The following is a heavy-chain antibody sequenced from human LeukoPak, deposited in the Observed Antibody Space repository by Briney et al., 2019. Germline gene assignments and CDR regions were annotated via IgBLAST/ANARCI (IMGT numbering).Heavy chain of an antibody. D-gene: IGHD3-10*01. CDR1: GYTLTNYD. CDR3: VRDGEGVAISVNFWFDP. J-gene: IGHJ5*02. CDR2: MNPINGNT. V-gene: IGHV1-8*01. Sequence: ASVKVSCKASGYTLTNYDINWVRQAPGQGLEWMGWMNPINGNTGYARKFQGRVTMTRDTSISTAYMELRSLTSEDTAIYYCVRDGEGVAISVNFWFDPWGQGTLVTVSS.